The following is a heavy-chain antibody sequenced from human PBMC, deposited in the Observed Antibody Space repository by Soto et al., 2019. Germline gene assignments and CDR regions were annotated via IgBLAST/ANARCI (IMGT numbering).Heavy chain of an antibody. CDR1: GGSISSYY. Sequence: QVQLQESGPGLVKPSETLSLTCTVSGGSISSYYWSWIRQPAGKGLEWIGRIYTSGSTNYNPSLKSRVTMSVDTSKTQFSLKLSSVTAADTAVYYCARDTIAARQHWYFDLWGRGTLVTVSS. J-gene: IGHJ2*01. V-gene: IGHV4-4*07. D-gene: IGHD6-6*01. CDR3: ARDTIAARQHWYFDL. CDR2: IYTSGST.